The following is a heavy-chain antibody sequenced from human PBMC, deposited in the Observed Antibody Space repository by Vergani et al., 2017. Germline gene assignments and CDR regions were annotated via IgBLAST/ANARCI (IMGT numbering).Heavy chain of an antibody. D-gene: IGHD3-16*01. J-gene: IGHJ2*01. Sequence: QMQLQESGPGLVKASETLSLTCTVSGDPIISRSYYWGWIRQPPGKGLEWIGSIYNSGNGDSSSSLKSRVTISADTSKNQFSLRLTSVTAADTAVYYCASGKYYSXSTSHFRGRYFDVWGRGTLVTVPS. CDR1: GDPIISRSYY. CDR3: ASGKYYSXSTSHFRGRYFDV. V-gene: IGHV4-39*01. CDR2: IYNSGNG.